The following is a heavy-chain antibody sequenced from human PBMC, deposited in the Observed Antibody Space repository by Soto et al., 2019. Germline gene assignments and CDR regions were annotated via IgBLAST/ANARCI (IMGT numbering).Heavy chain of an antibody. V-gene: IGHV1-3*01. CDR2: FNAGNRNT. J-gene: IGHJ5*02. CDR3: ARARGTIFGVAPS. D-gene: IGHD3-3*01. Sequence: ASVKVSCKASGCTFTSYGIHWVPPAPEQRLEWTGWFNAGNRNTKYSEKFKGRVTITRDTDARTAYRELSSLRSEDTAVYYGARARGTIFGVAPSWGQGTLVTVSS. CDR1: GCTFTSYG.